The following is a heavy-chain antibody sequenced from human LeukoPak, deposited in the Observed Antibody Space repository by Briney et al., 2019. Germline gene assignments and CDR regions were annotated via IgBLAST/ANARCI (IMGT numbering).Heavy chain of an antibody. V-gene: IGHV3-21*01. D-gene: IGHD2-21*02. CDR2: ISSSSSYI. CDR3: ARDLAYCGGDCYYY. J-gene: IGHJ4*02. Sequence: GGSLRLSCVASGFTFSSYSMNWVRQAPGRGLEWVSSISSSSSYIYYADSVKGRFTISRDNAKNSLYLQMNSLRAEDTAVYYCARDLAYCGGDCYYYWGQGTLVTVSS. CDR1: GFTFSSYS.